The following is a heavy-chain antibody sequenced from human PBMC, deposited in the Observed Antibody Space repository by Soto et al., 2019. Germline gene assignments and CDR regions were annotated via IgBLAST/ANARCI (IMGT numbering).Heavy chain of an antibody. Sequence: SETLSLTCTVSGGSISSGGYYWSWIRQHPGKGLEWIGYIYYSGSTYYNPSLKSRVTISVDTSKNQFSLKLSSVTAADTAVYYCARVPYYYDSSGSRPLFDYWGQGTLVTVSS. D-gene: IGHD3-22*01. J-gene: IGHJ4*02. CDR3: ARVPYYYDSSGSRPLFDY. CDR2: IYYSGST. V-gene: IGHV4-31*03. CDR1: GGSISSGGYY.